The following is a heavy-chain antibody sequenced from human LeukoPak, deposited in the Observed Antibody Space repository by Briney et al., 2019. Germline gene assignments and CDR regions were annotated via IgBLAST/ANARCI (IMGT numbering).Heavy chain of an antibody. CDR1: GFTFSSYA. Sequence: PGGSLRLSCAASGFTFSSYAMSWVRQAPGKGLEWVSAISGSGGSTYHADSVKGRFPISRDNSKNTLYLQMNSLRAEDTAVYYCASHYYGSGSYYPDWGQGTLVTVSS. J-gene: IGHJ4*02. V-gene: IGHV3-23*01. CDR2: ISGSGGST. D-gene: IGHD3-10*01. CDR3: ASHYYGSGSYYPD.